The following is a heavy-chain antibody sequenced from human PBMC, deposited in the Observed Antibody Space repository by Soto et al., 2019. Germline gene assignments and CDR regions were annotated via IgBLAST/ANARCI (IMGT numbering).Heavy chain of an antibody. CDR2: IYHSGSA. J-gene: IGHJ5*02. CDR3: ARVTIFEYWFDP. D-gene: IGHD3-3*01. Sequence: SATLSLTCTVSSYSISGGFYWAWIRQPPGKGLEWIGNIYHSGSAHYNPSLKSRVTMSVDTSKNNFSLRLTSVTAADTAVYYCARVTIFEYWFDPWGQGILVTVS. V-gene: IGHV4-38-2*02. CDR1: SYSISGGFY.